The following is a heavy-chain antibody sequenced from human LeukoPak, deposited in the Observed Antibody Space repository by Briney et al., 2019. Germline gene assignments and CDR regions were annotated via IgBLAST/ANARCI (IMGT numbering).Heavy chain of an antibody. CDR2: IWYEGSNK. Sequence: PGRSLRLSCGAWGYIFNNYGMHWVRQAPGKGLEYVAVIWYEGSNKYYADSAKGRYNISRDNSKNTVYLQMSSLRAEDTAVYYCARTQFADSWGQGTLVTVSS. D-gene: IGHD3-16*01. J-gene: IGHJ4*02. V-gene: IGHV3-33*01. CDR1: GYIFNNYG. CDR3: ARTQFADS.